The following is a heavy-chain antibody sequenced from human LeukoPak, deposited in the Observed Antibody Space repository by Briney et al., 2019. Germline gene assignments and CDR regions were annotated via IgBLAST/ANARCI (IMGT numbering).Heavy chain of an antibody. V-gene: IGHV4-59*01. Sequence: SETLCLTCTVSGGSISSYYWSWIRQPPGKGLEWIGYIYYSGSTNYNPSLKSRVTISVDTSKNQFSLKLSSVTAADTAVYYCARDSKYCSGTSCYSPGMDVWGKGTTVTVSS. CDR2: IYYSGST. CDR1: GGSISSYY. J-gene: IGHJ6*04. CDR3: ARDSKYCSGTSCYSPGMDV. D-gene: IGHD2-2*01.